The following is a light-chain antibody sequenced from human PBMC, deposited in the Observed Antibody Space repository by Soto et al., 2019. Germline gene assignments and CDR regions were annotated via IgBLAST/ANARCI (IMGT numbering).Light chain of an antibody. Sequence: DIQMTQSPSTLSASVGDRVTITCRASQSISSWLAWYQQKPGKAPKLLIYDASSLESGVPSRFSGSGYGTEFTPTIRRLQADDFASYYCQQYNSYPLTFCGGTKVEIK. V-gene: IGKV1-5*01. CDR2: DAS. J-gene: IGKJ4*01. CDR1: QSISSW. CDR3: QQYNSYPLT.